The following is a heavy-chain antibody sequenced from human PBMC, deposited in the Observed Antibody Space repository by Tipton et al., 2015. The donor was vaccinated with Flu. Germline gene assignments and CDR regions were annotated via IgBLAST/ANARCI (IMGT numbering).Heavy chain of an antibody. V-gene: IGHV4-34*01. J-gene: IGHJ4*02. Sequence: LRLSCAVYGGSFSGYYWSWIRQPPGKGLEWIGEINHSGSTNYNPSLKSRVTISVDTSKNQFSLKLSSVTAADTAVYYCASGRITMVRGVIIKGDFDYWGQGTLVTVSS. CDR3: ASGRITMVRGVIIKGDFDY. D-gene: IGHD3-10*01. CDR1: GGSFSGYY. CDR2: INHSGST.